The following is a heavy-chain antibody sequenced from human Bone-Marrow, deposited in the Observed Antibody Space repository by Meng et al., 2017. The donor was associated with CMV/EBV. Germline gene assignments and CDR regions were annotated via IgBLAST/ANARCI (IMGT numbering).Heavy chain of an antibody. CDR3: ARVILEWLPYFDY. CDR1: GYTFTSYD. CDR2: MNPNSGNT. D-gene: IGHD3-3*01. V-gene: IGHV1-8*01. Sequence: ASVKVSCKASGYTFTSYDINWVRQATGQGLEWMGWMNPNSGNTGYAQKFQGRVTMTRDTSISTAYMELSRLRSDDTAVYYCARVILEWLPYFDYWGQGTRVTGSS. J-gene: IGHJ4*02.